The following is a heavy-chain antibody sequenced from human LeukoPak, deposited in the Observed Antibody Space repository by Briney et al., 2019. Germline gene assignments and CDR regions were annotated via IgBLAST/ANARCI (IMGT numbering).Heavy chain of an antibody. Sequence: SETLSLTCAVYGGSFSGYYWSWIRQPPGKGLEWIGEVNHSGSTNYNPSLKSRVTISVDTSKNQFSLKLSSVTAADTAVYYCARGANFYYYGMDVWGQGTTVTVSS. V-gene: IGHV4-34*01. CDR2: VNHSGST. J-gene: IGHJ6*02. CDR3: ARGANFYYYGMDV. CDR1: GGSFSGYY. D-gene: IGHD2-15*01.